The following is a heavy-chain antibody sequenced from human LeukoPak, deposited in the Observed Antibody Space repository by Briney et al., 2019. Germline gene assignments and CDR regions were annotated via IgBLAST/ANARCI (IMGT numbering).Heavy chain of an antibody. CDR1: GYTFISYD. V-gene: IGHV1-8*01. D-gene: IGHD1-7*01. CDR2: MNPNSGNT. CDR3: ARGRLRQYNWNYGFFVY. J-gene: IGHJ4*02. Sequence: ASVKVSCKASGYTFISYDINWVRQATGQGLEWMGWMNPNSGNTGYAQKFQGRVTMTRNTSISTAYMELSSLRSEDTAVYYCARGRLRQYNWNYGFFVYWGQGTLVTVSS.